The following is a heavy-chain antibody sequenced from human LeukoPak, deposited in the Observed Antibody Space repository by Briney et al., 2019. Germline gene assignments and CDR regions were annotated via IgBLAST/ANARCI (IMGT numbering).Heavy chain of an antibody. CDR2: IKQDGSEK. CDR1: GFTFSSYW. D-gene: IGHD3-22*01. Sequence: GGSLRLSCAASGFTFSSYWMSWVRQAPGKGLEWVANIKQDGSEKYYVDSVKGRFTISRDNAKNSLYLQMNSLRAEDTAVYYCARAYYYDSSGYYRYDAFDIWGQGTMVTVSS. J-gene: IGHJ3*02. V-gene: IGHV3-7*02. CDR3: ARAYYYDSSGYYRYDAFDI.